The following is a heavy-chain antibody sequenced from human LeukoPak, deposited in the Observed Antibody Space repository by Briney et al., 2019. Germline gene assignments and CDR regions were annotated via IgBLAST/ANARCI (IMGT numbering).Heavy chain of an antibody. D-gene: IGHD3-22*01. CDR3: ARHPYYYESSSYPRFLDY. V-gene: IGHV4-39*01. CDR2: IYYSGST. CDR1: GGSISSSSNY. J-gene: IGHJ4*02. Sequence: TSETLSLTCSVSGGSISSSSNYWGWIRQPPGKGLEWIGSIYYSGSTYYNPSLKSRVTISVDTSKNQFSLKLSSVTAADTAVYYCARHPYYYESSSYPRFLDYWGQGTLVTVSS.